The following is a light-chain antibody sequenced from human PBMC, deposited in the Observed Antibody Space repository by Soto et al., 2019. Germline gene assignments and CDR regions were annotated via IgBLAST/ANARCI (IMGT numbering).Light chain of an antibody. Sequence: QSALTQPASVSGSPGQSITISCTGTSSDVGGYNYVSWYQQHPGKAPKLMIYEVNNRPSGVSNRFSGSKSGNTASLTISGLQAEDEADYYCSSFTRSSTWLFSGGTKVTVL. CDR3: SSFTRSSTWL. V-gene: IGLV2-14*01. J-gene: IGLJ3*02. CDR1: SSDVGGYNY. CDR2: EVN.